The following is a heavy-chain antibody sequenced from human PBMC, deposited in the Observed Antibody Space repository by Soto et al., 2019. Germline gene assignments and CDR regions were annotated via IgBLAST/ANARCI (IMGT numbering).Heavy chain of an antibody. V-gene: IGHV1-2*02. Sequence: GASVQVSCKASGYTFTGYYMHWVRQAPVQGLEWMGWINPNSGGTNYAQKVQGRATMTRDTSMSTAYMERSRLRSDDTAVYYCARGRSFSYDSTPPPMFDPWGQGTLVTVSS. CDR3: ARGRSFSYDSTPPPMFDP. CDR1: GYTFTGYY. J-gene: IGHJ5*02. D-gene: IGHD3-10*01. CDR2: INPNSGGT.